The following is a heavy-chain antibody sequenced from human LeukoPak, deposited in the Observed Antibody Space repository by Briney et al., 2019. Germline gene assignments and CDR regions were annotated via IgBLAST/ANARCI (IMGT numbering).Heavy chain of an antibody. CDR1: GGSISSGGYY. D-gene: IGHD5-12*01. J-gene: IGHJ4*02. V-gene: IGHV4-61*08. CDR2: IYYSGST. CDR3: ARYQSGYDDFDY. Sequence: PSETLSLTCTVSGGSISSGGYYWSWIRQHPGKGLEWIGYIYYSGSTNYNPSLKSRVTISVDTSKNQFSLKLSSVTAADTAVYYCARYQSGYDDFDYWGQGTLVTVSS.